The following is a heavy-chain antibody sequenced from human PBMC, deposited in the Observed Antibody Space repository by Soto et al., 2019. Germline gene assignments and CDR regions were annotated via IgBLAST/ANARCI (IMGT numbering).Heavy chain of an antibody. J-gene: IGHJ4*01. V-gene: IGHV3-72*01. Sequence: PWGSLRLSCAASGFTFSDHYMDWVRQAPGKGLEWVGRIRNKASSYTTEYAASVKGRFTVSREESNNSLYLQMNSLKTEDTAVYYCTRGLYHSGRYFEYWADGTLVNVSA. D-gene: IGHD1-26*01. CDR2: IRNKASSYTT. CDR1: GFTFSDHY. CDR3: TRGLYHSGRYFEY.